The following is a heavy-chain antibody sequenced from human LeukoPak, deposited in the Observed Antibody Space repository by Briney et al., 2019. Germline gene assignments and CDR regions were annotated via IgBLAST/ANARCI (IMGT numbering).Heavy chain of an antibody. J-gene: IGHJ5*02. CDR1: GYTFTTYY. Sequence: ASVKVSCKASGYTFTTYYMHWVRQAPGQGLEWMGIINPSGSKTYYAQKFQGRVTVTRDMSTSTVYMELSSLRSEDTAVYYCARDRSDAGEPDNWFDPWGQGTLVTVSS. D-gene: IGHD1-26*01. CDR3: ARDRSDAGEPDNWFDP. V-gene: IGHV1-46*01. CDR2: INPSGSKT.